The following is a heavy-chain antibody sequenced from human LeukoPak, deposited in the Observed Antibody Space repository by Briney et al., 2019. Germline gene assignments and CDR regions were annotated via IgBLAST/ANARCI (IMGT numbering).Heavy chain of an antibody. V-gene: IGHV4-59*01. CDR3: AKSWRPRRWPDSFDP. J-gene: IGHJ5*02. Sequence: SETLSLTCTVSGGSINSYYWSWIRQPPGKGLEWIGYIYNSGSTNHNPSLRSRVTISVDTSKNQFSLKLSSVTAADTAVYYCAKSWRPRRWPDSFDPWGQGTLVTVSS. CDR2: IYNSGST. D-gene: IGHD5-24*01. CDR1: GGSINSYY.